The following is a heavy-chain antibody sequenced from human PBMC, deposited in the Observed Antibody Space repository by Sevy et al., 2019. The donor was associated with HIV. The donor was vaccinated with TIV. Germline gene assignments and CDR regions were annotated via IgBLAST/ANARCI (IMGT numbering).Heavy chain of an antibody. D-gene: IGHD3-22*01. CDR2: ISSSGSTI. Sequence: GGSLRLSCAASGFTFSDYYMSWIRQAPGKGLEWVSYISSSGSTIYYADYVKGRFTISRDNAKNSLYLQMNSLRAEDTAVYYCARRSPITMIVSYAFDIWGQGTMVTVSS. CDR1: GFTFSDYY. V-gene: IGHV3-11*01. CDR3: ARRSPITMIVSYAFDI. J-gene: IGHJ3*02.